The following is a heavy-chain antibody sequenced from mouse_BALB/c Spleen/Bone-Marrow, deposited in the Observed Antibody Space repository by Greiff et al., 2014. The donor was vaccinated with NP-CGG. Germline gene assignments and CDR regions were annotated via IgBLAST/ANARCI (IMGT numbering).Heavy chain of an antibody. V-gene: IGHV1S56*01. CDR1: GYTFTSYD. CDR3: ARSLSTRMSRGFAY. Sequence: QVQLKESGPELAKPGALVKISCKASGYTFTSYDINWVKQRPGQGLEWIGWIYPGDGSTKYNEKFKGKATLTADKSSSTAYMQHSSRTSENSAVYFCARSLSTRMSRGFAYWGQGTLVTVSA. CDR2: IYPGDGST. D-gene: IGHD1-1*01. J-gene: IGHJ3*01.